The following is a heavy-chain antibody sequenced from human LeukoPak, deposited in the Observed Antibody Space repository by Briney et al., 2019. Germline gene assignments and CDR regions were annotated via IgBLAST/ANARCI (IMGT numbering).Heavy chain of an antibody. CDR1: GGSFSGYY. J-gene: IGHJ4*02. Sequence: SETLSLTCAVYGGSFSGYYWSWIRQPPGKGLEWVGEINHSGSTNYNPSLKSRVTISVDTSKNQFSLKLSSVTAADTAVYYCASAYDSSGYYYFDYWGQGTLVTVSS. CDR3: ASAYDSSGYYYFDY. V-gene: IGHV4-34*01. CDR2: INHSGST. D-gene: IGHD3-22*01.